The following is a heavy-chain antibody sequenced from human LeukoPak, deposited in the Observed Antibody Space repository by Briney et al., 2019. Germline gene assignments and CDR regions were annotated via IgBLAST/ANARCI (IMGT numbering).Heavy chain of an antibody. D-gene: IGHD3-9*01. J-gene: IGHJ4*02. CDR3: ARDPNLTGYRRLTEGFDY. CDR2: ICSSSSYI. Sequence: GGSLRLSCAASGFTFSSFIMNLVRQAPGEGLEWVSSICSSSSYIYCADSVKGRFTTSRDNAKNSLYLQMNSLRAEDTAVYYCARDPNLTGYRRLTEGFDYWGQGTLVTVSS. V-gene: IGHV3-21*01. CDR1: GFTFSSFI.